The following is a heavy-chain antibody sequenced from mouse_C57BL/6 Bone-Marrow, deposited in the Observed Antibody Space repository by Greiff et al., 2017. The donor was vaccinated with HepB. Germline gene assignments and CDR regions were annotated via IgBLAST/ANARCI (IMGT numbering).Heavy chain of an antibody. CDR1: GFSFNTYA. D-gene: IGHD2-4*01. V-gene: IGHV10-1*01. CDR3: VRDYDGAWFAY. CDR2: IRSKSNNYAT. J-gene: IGHJ3*01. Sequence: EVKLVESGGGLVQPKGSLKLSCAASGFSFNTYAMNWVRQAPGKGLEWVARIRSKSNNYATYYADSVKDRFTISRDDSESMLYLQMNNLKTEDTALYYCVRDYDGAWFAYWGQGTLVTVSA.